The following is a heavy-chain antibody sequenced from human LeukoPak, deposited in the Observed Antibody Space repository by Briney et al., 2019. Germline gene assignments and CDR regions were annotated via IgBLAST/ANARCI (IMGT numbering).Heavy chain of an antibody. CDR2: INHSGST. D-gene: IGHD3-16*01. V-gene: IGHV4-34*01. J-gene: IGHJ6*03. CDR3: ARRGGDMPARGFMDV. Sequence: KPSETLSLTCGVYGGSFSGYYWSWIRQPPGKGLEWIGEINHSGSTNYNPSLKSRVTISVDTSKNLFSLKLNSVTAADTAVYYCARRGGDMPARGFMDVWGKGTTVTVSS. CDR1: GGSFSGYY.